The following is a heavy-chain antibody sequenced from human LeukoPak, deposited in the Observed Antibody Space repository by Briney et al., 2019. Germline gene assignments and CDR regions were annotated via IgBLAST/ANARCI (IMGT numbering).Heavy chain of an antibody. J-gene: IGHJ4*02. CDR2: IWYGDRLSFGGSY. CDR1: GLTLSDSV. V-gene: IGHV3-33*01. Sequence: GGSLRFSCAASGLTLSDSVIHCVRQAPGRGLEWVAVIWYGDRLSFGGSYFYADSVKGRFTISRDNFRNTVYLQMNNLRAEDTAVYYCAGESGVADFDVWGQGTLVPSP. CDR3: AGESGVADFDV. D-gene: IGHD3-3*01.